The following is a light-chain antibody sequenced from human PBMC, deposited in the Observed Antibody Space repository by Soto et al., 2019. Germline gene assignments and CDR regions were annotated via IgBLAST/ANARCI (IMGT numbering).Light chain of an antibody. CDR2: DII. CDR3: SSYSRTTTLVG. Sequence: QSALTQPASVSGSPGQSITISCTGTSSDIGAFTSVSWYQQHPGKAPQLIIYDIIHRPSGVSDRFSGSKSVNTASLTVSGLQPEDEANYYCSSYSRTTTLVGFGGGTQLTVL. CDR1: SSDIGAFTS. V-gene: IGLV2-14*03. J-gene: IGLJ2*01.